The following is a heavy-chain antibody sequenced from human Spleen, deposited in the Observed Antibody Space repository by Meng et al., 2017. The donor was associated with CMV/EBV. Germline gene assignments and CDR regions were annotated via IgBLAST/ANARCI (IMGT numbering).Heavy chain of an antibody. CDR3: ARINWLLYAFDF. D-gene: IGHD3-9*01. V-gene: IGHV3-11*04. CDR1: GFIFNDYY. CDR2: ISSFDSPI. Sequence: WAAAGFIFNDYYMSWIRQAPGKGLEWVSYISSFDSPIYYADSVKGRFTISRDNTKNSLFLQMNSLRADDTAVYYCARINWLLYAFDFWGQGTLVTVSS. J-gene: IGHJ4*02.